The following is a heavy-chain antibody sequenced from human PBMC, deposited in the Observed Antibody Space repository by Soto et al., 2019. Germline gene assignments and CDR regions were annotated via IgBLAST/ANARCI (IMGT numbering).Heavy chain of an antibody. CDR1: GGTFSSYT. Sequence: SVKVSCKASGGTFSSYTISWVRQAPGQGLEWMGRIIPILGIANYAQKFQGRVTITADKSTSTAYMELSSLRSEDTAVYYCARYGSGSYFDGPNDAFDIWGQGTMVTVSS. V-gene: IGHV1-69*02. D-gene: IGHD3-10*01. CDR2: IIPILGIA. J-gene: IGHJ3*02. CDR3: ARYGSGSYFDGPNDAFDI.